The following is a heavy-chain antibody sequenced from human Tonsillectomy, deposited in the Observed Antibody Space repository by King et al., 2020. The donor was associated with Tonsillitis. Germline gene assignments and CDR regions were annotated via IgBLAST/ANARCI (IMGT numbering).Heavy chain of an antibody. Sequence: VQLQQWGAGLLKPSETQSLTCAVYGGSLSDYYWSWIRQPPGKGLEWIGDINHSGSTHYNPSLKSRVTISVDTSKNQFSLNLIPVTAADTAVYYCARGKYDCWSGFPDYFDYWGRGTLVTVSS. CDR2: INHSGST. J-gene: IGHJ4*02. CDR3: ARGKYDCWSGFPDYFDY. V-gene: IGHV4-34*01. CDR1: GGSLSDYY. D-gene: IGHD3-3*01.